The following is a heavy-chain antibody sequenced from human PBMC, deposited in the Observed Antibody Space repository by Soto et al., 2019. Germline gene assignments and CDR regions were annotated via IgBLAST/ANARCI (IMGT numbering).Heavy chain of an antibody. CDR3: AGNSYAAYFDGMDV. CDR1: GGSFSGYY. D-gene: IGHD3-16*01. V-gene: IGHV4-34*01. CDR2: INDSGTP. Sequence: QVQLQQWGAGLLKPSETLSLTCTVYGGSFSGYYWSWSRQPPGKGLEWIGEINDSGTPYYNPSLKSRVTISVDTSKNQFALKLRSVTAADTAVYYCAGNSYAAYFDGMDVGGQGTTVTVSS. J-gene: IGHJ6*02.